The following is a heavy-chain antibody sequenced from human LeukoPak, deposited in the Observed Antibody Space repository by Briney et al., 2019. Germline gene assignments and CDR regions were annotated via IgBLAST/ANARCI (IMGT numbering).Heavy chain of an antibody. Sequence: PGGSLRLSCAASGFTFSSHSMNWVRQAPGKGLEWLSYITSSSTTIYYADSVKGRFTTSRDNAKNSVYLQMNSLRAEDTAVYYCAKSGSTSWYLDYWGQGTLVTVSS. CDR3: AKSGSTSWYLDY. CDR1: GFTFSSHS. V-gene: IGHV3-48*01. J-gene: IGHJ4*02. CDR2: ITSSSTTI. D-gene: IGHD6-13*01.